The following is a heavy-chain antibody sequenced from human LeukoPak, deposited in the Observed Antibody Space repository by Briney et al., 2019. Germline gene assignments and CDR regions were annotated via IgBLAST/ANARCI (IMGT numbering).Heavy chain of an antibody. Sequence: PSETLSLTCTVSGGSINSYYRSWIRQPAGKELEWLRRIYPSGSTNYNPSLKSRVTMSVDTSKNQFSLKLSSVTAADTAVYYCAASQVGGYSYGSYFDYWGQGTLVTVSS. V-gene: IGHV4-4*07. D-gene: IGHD5-18*01. CDR3: AASQVGGYSYGSYFDY. J-gene: IGHJ4*02. CDR1: GGSINSYY. CDR2: IYPSGST.